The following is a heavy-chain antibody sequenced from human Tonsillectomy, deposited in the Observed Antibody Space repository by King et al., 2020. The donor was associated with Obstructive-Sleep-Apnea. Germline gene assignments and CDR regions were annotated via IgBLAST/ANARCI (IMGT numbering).Heavy chain of an antibody. CDR2: VFYTGTT. V-gene: IGHV4-39*07. CDR3: ASAYNGDYVFDY. CDR1: GGSINSSSYY. Sequence: LQLQESGPRLVKPSETLSLTCNVSGGSINSSSYYCAWVRQPPGQGPEWIGHVFYTGTTYYNVSLRSRVTISVDTSKSQFSLKLTSVTAADTAVYYCASAYNGDYVFDYWGQGALVTVSS. D-gene: IGHD4-17*01. J-gene: IGHJ4*02.